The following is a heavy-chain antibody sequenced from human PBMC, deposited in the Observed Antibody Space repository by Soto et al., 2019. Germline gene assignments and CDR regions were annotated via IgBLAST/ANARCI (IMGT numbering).Heavy chain of an antibody. V-gene: IGHV3-74*01. CDR2: IDTDGSTT. Sequence: GGALILSCAISEFTFRIYWMHWVRQVRVMVLVWVSRIDTDGSTTSYADFAKGRFTISRDNAKSTLSLQMNSLRAEDTAIYYCACSRRPARLGPKGAIDYWGQGTLVTVSS. J-gene: IGHJ4*02. D-gene: IGHD2-15*01. CDR3: ACSRRPARLGPKGAIDY. CDR1: EFTFRIYW.